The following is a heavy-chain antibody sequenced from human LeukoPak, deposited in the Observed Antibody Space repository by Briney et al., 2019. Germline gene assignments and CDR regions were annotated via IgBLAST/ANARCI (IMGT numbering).Heavy chain of an antibody. CDR1: GFSFSNYA. J-gene: IGHJ4*02. D-gene: IGHD1-26*01. V-gene: IGHV3-23*01. Sequence: GGSLRLSCAASGFSFSNYAMSWVRQAPGKGLEWVSVISGSGGSTYYADSVKGRFTISRDNSKNTLYLQMNSLRAEDTAVYYCAKGVSPGIVGATGYFDYWGQGTLVTVSS. CDR2: ISGSGGST. CDR3: AKGVSPGIVGATGYFDY.